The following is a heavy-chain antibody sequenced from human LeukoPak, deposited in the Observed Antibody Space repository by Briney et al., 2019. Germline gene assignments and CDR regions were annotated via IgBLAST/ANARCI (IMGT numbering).Heavy chain of an antibody. V-gene: IGHV4-59*08. J-gene: IGHJ4*02. CDR1: GGSISSYF. CDR2: IHYSGST. Sequence: PSETLSLTCTVSGGSISSYFWSWIRQPPGKALEYIGYIHYSGSTNYNPSLTSRVTISVDTSKNQFSLQLSSVTAADTAVYYCARQSSNYYVYWGQGTLVTVSS. D-gene: IGHD6-13*01. CDR3: ARQSSNYYVY.